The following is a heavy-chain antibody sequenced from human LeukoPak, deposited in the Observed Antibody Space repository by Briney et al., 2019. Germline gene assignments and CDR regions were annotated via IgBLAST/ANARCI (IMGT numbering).Heavy chain of an antibody. CDR1: GFNFDDYA. Sequence: GGSLRLSCAVSGFNFDDYAMHWVRQAPGRGLEWVSGINWKTGNGIYADSVKGRFTISRDNAKNSPYLQMSSLRAEDTALYYCTRRAARWQFDLWGRGTLLTVSS. J-gene: IGHJ2*01. V-gene: IGHV3-9*01. CDR2: INWKTGNG. CDR3: TRRAARWQFDL. D-gene: IGHD5-24*01.